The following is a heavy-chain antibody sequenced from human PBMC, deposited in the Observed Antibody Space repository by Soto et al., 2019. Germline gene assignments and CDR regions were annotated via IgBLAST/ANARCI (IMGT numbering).Heavy chain of an antibody. CDR2: ISHSGDT. J-gene: IGHJ2*01. CDR1: SGSIDTSDW. V-gene: IGHV4-4*02. Sequence: QAQLQESGPGLVKPSETLSLTCAVFSGSIDTSDWWNWVRQSPGRGLEWIGEISHSGDTRYNPSLKSRVTISVDKSKNQFSLKVKSVTAADTAVYYCARDTMTPSGQWYFDLWGRGTLVTVSS. D-gene: IGHD1-26*01. CDR3: ARDTMTPSGQWYFDL.